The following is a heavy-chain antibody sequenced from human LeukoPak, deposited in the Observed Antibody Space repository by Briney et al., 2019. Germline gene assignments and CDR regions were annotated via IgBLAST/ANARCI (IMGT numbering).Heavy chain of an antibody. CDR3: ARGQIDLLRNYFDS. V-gene: IGHV3-66*01. J-gene: IGHJ4*02. CDR1: GFIVSHKY. D-gene: IGHD3-22*01. Sequence: GGSLRLSCAASGFIVSHKYMAWVRQAPGKGLEWFSIIYTAGNTVSAESVKGRFIISRDNSRNTVHLQMNSLRDDDTAVYYCARGQIDLLRNYFDSWGPGTLVAVSS. CDR2: IYTAGNT.